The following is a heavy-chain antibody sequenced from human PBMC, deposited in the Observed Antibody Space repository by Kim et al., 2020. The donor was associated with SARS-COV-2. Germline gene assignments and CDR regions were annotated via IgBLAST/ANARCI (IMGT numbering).Heavy chain of an antibody. V-gene: IGHV1-8*01. D-gene: IGHD6-13*01. CDR3: ATRSGSSWND. Sequence: NTGYAQKFQGRVTMTRNTSISTAYMELSSLRSEDTAVYYCATRSGSSWNDWGQGTLVTVSS. CDR2: NT. J-gene: IGHJ4*02.